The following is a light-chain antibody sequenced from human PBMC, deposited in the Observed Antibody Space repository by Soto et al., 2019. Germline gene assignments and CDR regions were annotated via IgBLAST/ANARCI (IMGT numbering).Light chain of an antibody. J-gene: IGKJ1*01. CDR1: QGIAND. V-gene: IGKV1-17*01. CDR2: AAS. CDR3: LQHYRYPRT. Sequence: DIQMTQSPSSLSTSVGGRVTITCRASQGIANDLVWYQQKPGKAPKRLIYAASTLQSGVPSRFSGSGSGTEFTLTISSLQAEDFATYYCLQHYRYPRTFGQGTKVEI.